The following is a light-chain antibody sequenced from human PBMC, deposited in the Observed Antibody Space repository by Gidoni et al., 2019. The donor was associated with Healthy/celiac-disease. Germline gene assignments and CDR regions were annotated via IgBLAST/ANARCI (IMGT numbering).Light chain of an antibody. CDR1: QSISSY. J-gene: IGKJ1*01. CDR2: AAS. Sequence: DIQMTQSPSSLSASVGDRVTITCRARQSISSYLNWYQQKPGKAPKLLIYAASSLQSGVPSRFSGSGSGTDFTLTISSLQPEDFATYYCQPSYSTPRTFGQGTKVEIK. CDR3: QPSYSTPRT. V-gene: IGKV1-39*01.